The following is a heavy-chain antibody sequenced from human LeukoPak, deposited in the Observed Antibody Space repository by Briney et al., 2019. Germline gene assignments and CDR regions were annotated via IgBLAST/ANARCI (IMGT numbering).Heavy chain of an antibody. V-gene: IGHV4-31*03. D-gene: IGHD1-26*01. CDR1: GGSISSGGYY. Sequence: SQTLSLTCTVSGGSISSGGYYWSWIRQHPGTGLEWIGYIYYSGSTYYNPSLKSRVTISVDTSKNQFSLKLSSVTAADTAVYYCAREGSYWTEGYAFDIWGQGTMVTVSS. CDR2: IYYSGST. CDR3: AREGSYWTEGYAFDI. J-gene: IGHJ3*02.